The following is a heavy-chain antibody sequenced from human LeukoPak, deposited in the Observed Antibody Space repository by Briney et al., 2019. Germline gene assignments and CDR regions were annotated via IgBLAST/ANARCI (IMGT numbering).Heavy chain of an antibody. J-gene: IGHJ4*02. Sequence: PGGSLRLSCAASGFTFSSYEMNWVRQAPGKGLEWVSYISSSGSTIYYADSVKGRFTISRDNAKSSLYLQMNSLRAEDPAVYYCARSGSGWYRYYFDYWGREPWSPSPQ. D-gene: IGHD6-19*01. CDR1: GFTFSSYE. V-gene: IGHV3-48*03. CDR3: ARSGSGWYRYYFDY. CDR2: ISSSGSTI.